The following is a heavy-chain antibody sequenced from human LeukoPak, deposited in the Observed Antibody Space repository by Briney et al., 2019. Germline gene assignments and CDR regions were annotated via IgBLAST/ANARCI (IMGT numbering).Heavy chain of an antibody. Sequence: ASVKVSCKAFGYTFTSNYMHWVRQAPGQGPEWMGVISPSGGSTTYAQKFQGRVTLTRDMSTSTDYLELSRLRSEGTAGYDCSRDNSVRDEEWRFHPWGQGPLVTVSS. CDR3: SRDNSVRDEEWRFHP. D-gene: IGHD3-3*01. J-gene: IGHJ5*02. V-gene: IGHV1-46*01. CDR2: ISPSGGST. CDR1: GYTFTSNY.